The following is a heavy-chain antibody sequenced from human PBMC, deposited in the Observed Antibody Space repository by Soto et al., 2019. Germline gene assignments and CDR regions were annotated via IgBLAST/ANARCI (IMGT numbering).Heavy chain of an antibody. CDR1: GAALNSGNYY. Sequence: TSETLSLTCSVSGAALNSGNYYWSWIRQVPGKGLEWIGHIYVTGAVDYNPSLRDRITISQDTSERQFSLNLRLVTAADTAVYYCARLRIATNNYKWFDPWGQGILVTVSS. V-gene: IGHV4-31*03. CDR2: IYVTGAV. CDR3: ARLRIATNNYKWFDP. D-gene: IGHD2-21*01. J-gene: IGHJ5*02.